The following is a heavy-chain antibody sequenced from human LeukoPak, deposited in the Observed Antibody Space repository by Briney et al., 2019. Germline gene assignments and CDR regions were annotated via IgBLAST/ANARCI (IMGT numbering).Heavy chain of an antibody. Sequence: PGGSLRLSCAASGFTFNTYTMNWVRQAPGKGLEWVSAISGSGGYTYYADSVKGRFTISRDNSKNTLYLQMNSLRAEDTAVYYCAKGLRAQQWLSFDYWGQGTLVTVSS. CDR2: ISGSGGYT. CDR3: AKGLRAQQWLSFDY. CDR1: GFTFNTYT. J-gene: IGHJ4*02. V-gene: IGHV3-23*01. D-gene: IGHD5-18*01.